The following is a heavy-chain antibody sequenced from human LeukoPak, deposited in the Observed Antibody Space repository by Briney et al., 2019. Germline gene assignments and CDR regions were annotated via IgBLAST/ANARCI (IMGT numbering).Heavy chain of an antibody. CDR3: ARAQPSWCTEANYFDY. CDR1: GYTFTSYA. J-gene: IGHJ4*02. Sequence: ASVKVSCKASGYTFTSYAMHWVRQAPGQRLEWMGWINAGNGNTKYSQKFQGRVTITRDTSASTAYMELSSLRSGDTAVYYCARAQPSWCTEANYFDYWGQGTLVTVSS. CDR2: INAGNGNT. D-gene: IGHD6-13*01. V-gene: IGHV1-3*01.